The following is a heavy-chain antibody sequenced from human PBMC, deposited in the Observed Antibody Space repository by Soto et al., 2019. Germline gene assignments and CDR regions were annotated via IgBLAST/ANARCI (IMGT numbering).Heavy chain of an antibody. D-gene: IGHD3-10*01. J-gene: IGHJ6*03. CDR2: IGPAGAT. V-gene: IGHV3-13*01. CDR3: ARGRLSGYYYMDL. CDR1: EFTFISHD. Sequence: EVQLVESGGGLVQSGGSLRLSCAASEFTFISHDRHWCRQATGKGLEWVSTIGPAGATYYPGSGKGRFTISRENAKNSLYLQMNSLRAGDTAVYYCARGRLSGYYYMDLWGKGTTVTVSS.